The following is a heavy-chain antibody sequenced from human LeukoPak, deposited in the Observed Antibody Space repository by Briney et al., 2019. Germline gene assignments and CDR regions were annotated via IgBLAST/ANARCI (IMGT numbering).Heavy chain of an antibody. Sequence: PGGSLRLSCAASGFTFSSYAMHWVRQAPGKGLEWVAVISYDGSNKYYADSVKGRFTISRDNSKNMLYLQMNSLRAEDTAVYYCARDRQAYFDYWGQGTLVTVSS. CDR2: ISYDGSNK. CDR3: ARDRQAYFDY. CDR1: GFTFSSYA. V-gene: IGHV3-30-3*01. D-gene: IGHD6-6*01. J-gene: IGHJ4*02.